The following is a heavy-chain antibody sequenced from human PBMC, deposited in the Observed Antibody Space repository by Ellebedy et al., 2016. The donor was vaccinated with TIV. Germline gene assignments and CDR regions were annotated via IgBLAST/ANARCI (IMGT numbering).Heavy chain of an antibody. V-gene: IGHV3-23*01. D-gene: IGHD3-10*01. CDR3: AKDSGRSGWISDY. CDR2: ISISGDTT. CDR1: GFTFSSYV. J-gene: IGHJ4*02. Sequence: GESLKISCTASGFTFSSYVMSWVRQAPGKGLEWVEWVSAISISGDTTSYADSVKGRFTISRDNSKNTLYLQMNSLRVEDTAIYFCAKDSGRSGWISDYWGQGTLVTVSS.